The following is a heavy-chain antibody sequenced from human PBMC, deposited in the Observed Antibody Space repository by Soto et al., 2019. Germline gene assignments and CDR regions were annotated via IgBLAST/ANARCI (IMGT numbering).Heavy chain of an antibody. CDR1: GGSFSGYY. V-gene: IGHV4-34*01. CDR2: INHSGST. CDR3: ARGKAVIAVAGQNFDY. Sequence: QVQLQQWGAGLLKPSETLSLTCAVYGGSFSGYYWSWIRQPPGKGLEWIGEINHSGSTNYNPSLKSRVTISVDTSKNQFSLKLSSVTAADTAVYYCARGKAVIAVAGQNFDYWGQGTLVTVSS. J-gene: IGHJ4*02. D-gene: IGHD6-19*01.